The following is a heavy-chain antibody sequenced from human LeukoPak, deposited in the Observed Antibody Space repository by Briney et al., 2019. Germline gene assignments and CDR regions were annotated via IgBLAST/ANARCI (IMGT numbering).Heavy chain of an antibody. CDR2: IIPIFGTA. V-gene: IGHV1-69*01. CDR3: AVTGVVPAAMLFDY. J-gene: IGHJ4*02. D-gene: IGHD2-2*01. CDR1: GCTFSSYA. Sequence: SVKVSCKASGCTFSSYAISWVRQAPGQGLEWMGGIIPIFGTANSARKFQGRVTITADESTSRAYMELSSLRSEDTAVYYCAVTGVVPAAMLFDYWGQGTLVTVSS.